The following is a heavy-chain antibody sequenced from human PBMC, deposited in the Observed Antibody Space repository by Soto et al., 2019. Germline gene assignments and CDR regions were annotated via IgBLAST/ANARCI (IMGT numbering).Heavy chain of an antibody. CDR2: ISSSSSYI. CDR3: ARAGGGSVIASSFDY. V-gene: IGHV3-21*01. J-gene: IGHJ4*02. Sequence: EVQLVESGGGLVKPGGSLRLSCAASGFTFSSYSMNWVRQAPGKGLEWVSSISSSSSYIYYADSVKGRFTISRDNAKNSLYLQMNSLRAEDTAVYYCARAGGGSVIASSFDYWGQGTLVTVSS. CDR1: GFTFSSYS. D-gene: IGHD2-15*01.